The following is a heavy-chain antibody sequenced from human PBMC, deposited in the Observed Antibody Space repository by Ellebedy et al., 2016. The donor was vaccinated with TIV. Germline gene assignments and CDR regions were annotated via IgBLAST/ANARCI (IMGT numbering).Heavy chain of an antibody. V-gene: IGHV3-74*01. Sequence: GESLKISCAASGFTFRSYWMHWVRQAPGKGLVWVSRINSDGSSTSFADSVKGRFTISRDNAKNTLYLQMNSLRAEDTAVYYCARGDIVVVPAAISFDYYGMDVWGQGTTVTVSS. J-gene: IGHJ6*02. D-gene: IGHD2-2*01. CDR1: GFTFRSYW. CDR2: INSDGSST. CDR3: ARGDIVVVPAAISFDYYGMDV.